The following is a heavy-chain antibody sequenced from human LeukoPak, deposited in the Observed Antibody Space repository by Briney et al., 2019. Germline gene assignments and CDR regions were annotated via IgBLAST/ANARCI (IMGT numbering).Heavy chain of an antibody. CDR2: ISGSGGST. D-gene: IGHD4-17*01. CDR3: AKYGDYVYWYFDL. J-gene: IGHJ2*01. V-gene: IGHV3-23*01. CDR1: GFTFSNAW. Sequence: PGGSLRLSCAASGFTFSNAWMNWVRQAPGKGLEWVSAISGSGGSTYYADSVKGRFTISRDNSKNTLYLQMNSLRAEDTAVYYCAKYGDYVYWYFDLWGRGTLVTVSS.